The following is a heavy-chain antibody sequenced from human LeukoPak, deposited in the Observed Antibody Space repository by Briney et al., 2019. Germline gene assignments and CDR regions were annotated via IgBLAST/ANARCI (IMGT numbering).Heavy chain of an antibody. CDR2: TYYRSKWYS. CDR1: GDSVSSINGA. J-gene: IGHJ4*02. CDR3: ARDVATTGWYTFDY. Sequence: SQTLSLTCAISGDSVSSINGAWNWVRQSPSRGLEWLGRTYYRSKWYSDYAVPIQGRMSINPDTSKNQFTLHLFSVTPDDTAVYYCARDVATTGWYTFDYWGQGTWVTVSS. D-gene: IGHD6-19*01. V-gene: IGHV6-1*01.